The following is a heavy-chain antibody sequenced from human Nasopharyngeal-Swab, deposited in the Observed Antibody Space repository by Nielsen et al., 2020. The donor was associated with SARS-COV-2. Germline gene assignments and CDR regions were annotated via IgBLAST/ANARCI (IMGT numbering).Heavy chain of an antibody. CDR2: INQDGSEK. Sequence: GESLKISCAASGFTRGNYWMSWVRQAQGKGLEWVANINQDGSEKYYLDSVEGRFTISRDNSKNTLYLQMNSLRAEDTAVYYCAKTRPAFGVVINYYYYYGMDVWGQGTTVTVSS. CDR1: GFTRGNYW. D-gene: IGHD3-3*01. J-gene: IGHJ6*02. V-gene: IGHV3-7*01. CDR3: AKTRPAFGVVINYYYYYGMDV.